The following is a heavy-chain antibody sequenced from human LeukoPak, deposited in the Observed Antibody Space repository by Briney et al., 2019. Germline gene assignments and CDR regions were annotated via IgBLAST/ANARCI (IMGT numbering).Heavy chain of an antibody. J-gene: IGHJ3*02. D-gene: IGHD5-12*01. CDR2: IKSNSSYI. V-gene: IGHV3-21*01. CDR3: ARDVGYGRVAFDI. Sequence: TGGSLRLSCAASGFTFGSYSMNWVRQAPGKGLEWVSSIKSNSSYIYYADSREDRLTISRDHAKHTLYLQMSSLRAEATAVYYCARDVGYGRVAFDIWGQGKMVTVSS. CDR1: GFTFGSYS.